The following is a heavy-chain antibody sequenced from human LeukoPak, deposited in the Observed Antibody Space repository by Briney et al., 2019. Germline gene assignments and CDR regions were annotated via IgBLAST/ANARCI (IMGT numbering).Heavy chain of an antibody. D-gene: IGHD3-10*01. Sequence: SETLSLTCTVSGGSISSSSYYWGWIRQPPGKGLEWIGSIYYSGSTYYNPSLKSRVTISVDTSKNQFSLKLSSVTAADTAVYYCARGWYNYGSGSPKDYWGQGTLVTVSS. J-gene: IGHJ4*02. CDR1: GGSISSSSYY. V-gene: IGHV4-39*07. CDR3: ARGWYNYGSGSPKDY. CDR2: IYYSGST.